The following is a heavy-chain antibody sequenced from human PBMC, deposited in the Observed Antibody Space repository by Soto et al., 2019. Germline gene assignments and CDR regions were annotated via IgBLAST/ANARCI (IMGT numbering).Heavy chain of an antibody. V-gene: IGHV4-31*03. CDR1: GGSISSGGYF. CDR3: ARFYGALAILGIDY. CDR2: IYYSGST. Sequence: QVQLQESGPGLVKPSQTLSLTCTVSGGSISSGGYFWSWIRQHPGKGLDWLGYIYYSGSTYYNQSLKIRVSIAVDPSKNQFTLKLGSVTAADTAVYYCARFYGALAILGIDYWGQRSLFTVSS. D-gene: IGHD4-17*01. J-gene: IGHJ4*02.